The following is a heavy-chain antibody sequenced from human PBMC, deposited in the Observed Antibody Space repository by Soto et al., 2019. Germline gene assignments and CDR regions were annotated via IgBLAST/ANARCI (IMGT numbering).Heavy chain of an antibody. D-gene: IGHD1-7*01. CDR3: GRESGETWDYEAS. CDR1: GGSISSYR. V-gene: IGHV4-4*07. CDR2: LNTYGNT. J-gene: IGHJ5*02. Sequence: SETLSLTCTVSGGSISSYRWSWIRQPAGKGLEWIGRLNTYGNTHYNPSLKSRVTVSVDTSRDQFFLTLRSVTAADSAVYHCGRESGETWDYEASWGQGTPVTVSS.